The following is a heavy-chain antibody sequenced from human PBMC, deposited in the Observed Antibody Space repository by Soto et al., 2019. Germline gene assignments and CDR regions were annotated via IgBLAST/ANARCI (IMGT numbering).Heavy chain of an antibody. CDR3: AGEKVGTTGIDF. D-gene: IGHD1-26*01. CDR2: MNPNSGNT. V-gene: IGHV1-8*01. CDR1: GYTFTGYD. Sequence: QAPLVQSGAEVKKPGASVKVSCKASGYTFTGYDINWVRQATGPGLEWMGWMNPNSGNTGYAQNFQGRVTMTRDNSRTTAYMELTSLRDDDSAVYYCAGEKVGTTGIDFWGQGTLVTVSS. J-gene: IGHJ4*02.